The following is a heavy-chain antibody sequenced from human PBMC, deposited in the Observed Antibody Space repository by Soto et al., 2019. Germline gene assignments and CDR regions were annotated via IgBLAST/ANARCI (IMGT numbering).Heavy chain of an antibody. V-gene: IGHV3-23*01. J-gene: IGHJ4*02. CDR1: GFTFSSYA. CDR3: AKDGDILVVLAATRGYDY. D-gene: IGHD2-15*01. CDR2: ISGSGGST. Sequence: EVQLLESGGGLVQPGGSLRLSCAASGFTFSSYAMSWVRQAPGKGLEWVAAISGSGGSTYYADSVKGRFTISRDNSKNTLYLQMNSLRADDTDVYYCAKDGDILVVLAATRGYDYWGQGTLVTVSS.